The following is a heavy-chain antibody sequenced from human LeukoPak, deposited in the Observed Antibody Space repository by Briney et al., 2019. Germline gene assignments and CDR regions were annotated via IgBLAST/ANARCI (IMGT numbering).Heavy chain of an antibody. D-gene: IGHD3-3*01. V-gene: IGHV1-8*01. Sequence: ASVKVSCKASGYTFTTSHINWVRQASGQGLEWMGWMDPNTGNTGYAQKFQGRVTMMRNTSISTAYMELSSLSSEDTAVYFCTRVFAGDEIGFWGQGTQVTVSS. J-gene: IGHJ4*02. CDR1: GYTFTTSH. CDR3: TRVFAGDEIGF. CDR2: MDPNTGNT.